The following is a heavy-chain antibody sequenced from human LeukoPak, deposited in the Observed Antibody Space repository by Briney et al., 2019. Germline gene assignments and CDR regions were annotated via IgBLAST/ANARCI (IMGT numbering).Heavy chain of an antibody. J-gene: IGHJ4*02. D-gene: IGHD1-26*01. CDR1: GFTFDDYG. CDR3: AKVRVGATSHFDY. Sequence: GRSLRLSCAASGFTFDDYGMHWVRQAPGKGLEWVSGISWNSGSIGYADSVKGRFTISRDNAKNSLYLQMNSLRAEDTALYYCAKVRVGATSHFDYWGQGTLVTVSS. CDR2: ISWNSGSI. V-gene: IGHV3-9*01.